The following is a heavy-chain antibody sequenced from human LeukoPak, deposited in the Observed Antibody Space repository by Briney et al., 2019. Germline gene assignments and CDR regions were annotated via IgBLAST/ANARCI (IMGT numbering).Heavy chain of an antibody. V-gene: IGHV4-34*01. CDR1: GGSISSYY. D-gene: IGHD3-22*01. J-gene: IGHJ4*02. CDR2: INHSGST. CDR3: ARGWHYYDSSGYRKYGGTYFDY. Sequence: SETLSLTCTVSGGSISSYYWSWIRQPPGKGLEWIGEINHSGSTNYNPSLKSRVTISVDTSKNQFSLKLSSVTAADTAVYYCARGWHYYDSSGYRKYGGTYFDYWGQGTLVTVSS.